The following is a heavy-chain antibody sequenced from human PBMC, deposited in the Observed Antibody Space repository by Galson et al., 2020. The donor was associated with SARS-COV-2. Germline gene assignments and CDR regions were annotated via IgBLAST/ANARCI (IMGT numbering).Heavy chain of an antibody. Sequence: GGSLRLSCAASGFTFSNHDMNWVHQAPGKGLESVSYISGSGGTILYADSVKGRFTCSRDNAKSSLYLQLNSLRAEDTAVYYCAIMASANYYAMDVWGQGTTVTVSS. CDR1: GFTFSNHD. J-gene: IGHJ6*02. D-gene: IGHD2-15*01. CDR2: ISGSGGTI. CDR3: AIMASANYYAMDV. V-gene: IGHV3-48*03.